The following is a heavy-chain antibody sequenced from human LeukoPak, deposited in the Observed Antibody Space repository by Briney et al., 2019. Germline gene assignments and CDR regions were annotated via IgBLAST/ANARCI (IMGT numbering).Heavy chain of an antibody. Sequence: PSETLSLTCAVYGVSFSGYYWSWIRQPPGKGLEWIGEINHSGSTNYNPSLKSRVTISVDTSKNQFSLKLSSVTAADTAVYYCARGWAIWDSSTTGTGWFDPWGQGTLVTVSS. D-gene: IGHD1-1*01. CDR2: INHSGST. CDR1: GVSFSGYY. V-gene: IGHV4-34*01. J-gene: IGHJ5*02. CDR3: ARGWAIWDSSTTGTGWFDP.